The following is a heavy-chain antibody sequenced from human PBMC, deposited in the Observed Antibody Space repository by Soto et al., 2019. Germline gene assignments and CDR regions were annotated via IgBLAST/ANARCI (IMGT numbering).Heavy chain of an antibody. CDR3: ARGSGGYNFGAVY. CDR1: GGGNLRDYR. V-gene: IGHV1-69*01. Sequence: QVQLVQSGAEVKKPGSSVRVSCKASGGGNLRDYRTTWVRHAPGQGLEWMGGLIPKLGSANYAQNFQGRVTITADESTGTVYMEIRSLRSEDTAVYYCARGSGGYNFGAVYWGQGTPVTVSS. D-gene: IGHD5-12*01. J-gene: IGHJ4*02. CDR2: LIPKLGSA.